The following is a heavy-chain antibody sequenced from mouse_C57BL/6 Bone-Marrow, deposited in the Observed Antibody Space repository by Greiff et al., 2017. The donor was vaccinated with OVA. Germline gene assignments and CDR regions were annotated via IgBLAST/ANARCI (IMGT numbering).Heavy chain of an antibody. Sequence: EVKLVESGGGLVKPGGSLKLSCAASGFTFSDYGMHWVRQAPEKGLEWVAYISSGSSSIYYDDKVKGRVTITRDNAKNTLFLQMTSLTSEDTAMYYCAKGGYSNYNYAIDYWGQGTSVTVSS. CDR1: GFTFSDYG. CDR3: AKGGYSNYNYAIDY. D-gene: IGHD2-5*01. CDR2: ISSGSSSI. V-gene: IGHV5-17*01. J-gene: IGHJ4*01.